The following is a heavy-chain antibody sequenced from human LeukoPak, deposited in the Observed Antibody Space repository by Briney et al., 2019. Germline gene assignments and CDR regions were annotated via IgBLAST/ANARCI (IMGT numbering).Heavy chain of an antibody. CDR1: GYTFTGYY. J-gene: IGHJ4*02. V-gene: IGHV1-2*02. CDR3: ARGGRITIFGVVTPPYFDY. Sequence: GASVKVSCKASGYTFTGYYMHWVRQAPGQGLEWMGWINPNSGGTNYAQKFQGRVTMTRDTSIGTAYMELSRLRSDDTAVYYCARGGRITIFGVVTPPYFDYWGQGTLVTVSS. D-gene: IGHD3-3*01. CDR2: INPNSGGT.